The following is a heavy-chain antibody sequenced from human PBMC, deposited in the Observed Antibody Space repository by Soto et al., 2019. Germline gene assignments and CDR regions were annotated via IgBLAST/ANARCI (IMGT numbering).Heavy chain of an antibody. CDR1: GGSFSGYY. D-gene: IGHD3-22*01. V-gene: IGHV4-34*01. CDR2: INHSGST. Sequence: SETLSLTCAVYGGSFSGYYWSWIRQPPGKGLEWIGEINHSGSTNYNPSLKSRVTISVDTSKNQFSLKLSSVTAADTAVYYCARGSATYYYDSSGYAEFDYWGQGTLVTGSS. CDR3: ARGSATYYYDSSGYAEFDY. J-gene: IGHJ4*02.